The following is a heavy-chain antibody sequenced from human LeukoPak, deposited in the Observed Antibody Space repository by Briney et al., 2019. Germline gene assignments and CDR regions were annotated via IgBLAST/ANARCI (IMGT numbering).Heavy chain of an antibody. J-gene: IGHJ4*02. Sequence: GGSLRLSCAASGFTFSSYWMHWVRQAPGKGRVWVSRIDSDGRSTSYADSVKGRFTISRDNAKNMLYLQMNSLRAEDTAVYYCARDRPRYAFDYWGQGTLVTVSS. CDR1: GFTFSSYW. V-gene: IGHV3-74*01. CDR2: IDSDGRST. D-gene: IGHD6-6*01. CDR3: ARDRPRYAFDY.